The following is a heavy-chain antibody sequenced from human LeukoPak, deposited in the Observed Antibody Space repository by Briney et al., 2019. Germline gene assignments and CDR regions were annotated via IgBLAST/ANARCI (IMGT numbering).Heavy chain of an antibody. V-gene: IGHV1-3*03. J-gene: IGHJ5*02. CDR2: INTDNSDT. CDR3: ARDSSGWYHWFDP. CDR1: GYTFTNYA. Sequence: ASVKVSCKASGYTFTNYAIHWVRQTPGHRLEWMGWINTDNSDTKYSPELQPRVTITRDTSATTVYVELRGLTSEDTAVYYCARDSSGWYHWFDPWGQGTLVTLSS. D-gene: IGHD6-19*01.